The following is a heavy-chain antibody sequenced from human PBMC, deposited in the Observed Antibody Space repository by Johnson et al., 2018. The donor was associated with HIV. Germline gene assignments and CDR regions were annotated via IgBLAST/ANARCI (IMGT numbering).Heavy chain of an antibody. CDR3: ARAPSPGPGGAFDI. V-gene: IGHV3-NL1*01. J-gene: IGHJ3*02. CDR1: GFTFSSYG. Sequence: QVQLVESGGGVVQPGGSLRLSCAASGFTFSSYGMHWVRQAPGKGLEWVSVIYSGGSTYHADSVKGRFIISRDNSKNTLYLQMNSLRAEDTAVYYCARAPSPGPGGAFDIWGQGTMVTVSS. CDR2: IYSGGST.